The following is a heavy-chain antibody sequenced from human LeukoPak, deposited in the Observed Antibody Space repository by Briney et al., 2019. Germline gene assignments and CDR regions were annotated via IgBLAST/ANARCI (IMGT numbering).Heavy chain of an antibody. V-gene: IGHV4-59*01. CDR2: IYYSGST. D-gene: IGHD4-23*01. Sequence: SETLSLTCTVSGGSISSYYWSWIRQPPGKGLEWIGYIYYSGSTNYNPSLKSRVTISVDTSKNQFSLKLSSVTAADTAVYYCARPSPNTVVTPDWYFDLWGRGTLVTVSS. J-gene: IGHJ2*01. CDR1: GGSISSYY. CDR3: ARPSPNTVVTPDWYFDL.